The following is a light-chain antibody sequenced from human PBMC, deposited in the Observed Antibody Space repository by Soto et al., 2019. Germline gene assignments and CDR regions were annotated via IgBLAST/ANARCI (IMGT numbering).Light chain of an antibody. J-gene: IGLJ6*01. Sequence: QSVLTQPPSASRTPGQRVTISCSGSNSNIGSNTVNWYQQLPGTAPKLLIYRNDQRPSGVPDRFSGSKSGTSASLAISGLQSEDEGDYYCAAWDYSLHGRVFGSGTKVTVL. CDR3: AAWDYSLHGRV. V-gene: IGLV1-44*01. CDR2: RND. CDR1: NSNIGSNT.